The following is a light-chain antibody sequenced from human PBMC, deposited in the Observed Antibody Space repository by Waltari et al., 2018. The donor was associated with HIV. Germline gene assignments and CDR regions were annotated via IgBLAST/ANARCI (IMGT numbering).Light chain of an antibody. V-gene: IGLV3-21*02. CDR1: HIGKYS. CDR3: QVWDRSYKEAV. CDR2: DDT. Sequence: SYVFTQAPSVSVAPAPTAAMSCGHIGKYSVQWYRQRPGRAPVLVVLDDTDRPSGIPARISGAKSGNRATLTISGVEAGDEAVYYCQVWDRSYKEAVFGGGT. J-gene: IGLJ2*01.